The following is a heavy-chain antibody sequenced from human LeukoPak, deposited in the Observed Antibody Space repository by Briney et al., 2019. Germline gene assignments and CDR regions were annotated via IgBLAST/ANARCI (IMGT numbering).Heavy chain of an antibody. J-gene: IGHJ4*02. CDR2: IYYSGST. D-gene: IGHD3-3*01. CDR1: GGSISSYY. CDR3: ARDRVITIFGVVITYFDY. Sequence: SETLSLTCTVSGGSISSYYWGWIRQPPGKGLEWIGSIYYSGSTYYNPSLKSRVTISVGTSKNQFSLKLSSVTAADTAVYYCARDRVITIFGVVITYFDYWGQGTLVTVSS. V-gene: IGHV4-39*07.